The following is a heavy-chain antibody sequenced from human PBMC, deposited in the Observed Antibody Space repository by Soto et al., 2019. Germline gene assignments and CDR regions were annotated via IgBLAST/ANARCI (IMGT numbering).Heavy chain of an antibody. V-gene: IGHV3-30*04. Sequence: QVQLVESGGGVVQPGRSLRLSCAASGFSFSSYIMHWVRQAPGKGLEWVAVISYDGRNKYYADSVKGRFTISRDNSKNTLYLQMNSLRAEDTAVYYCAQLTVTTRLVAFDIWGQGTMVTVSS. D-gene: IGHD4-17*01. CDR3: AQLTVTTRLVAFDI. CDR1: GFSFSSYI. J-gene: IGHJ3*02. CDR2: ISYDGRNK.